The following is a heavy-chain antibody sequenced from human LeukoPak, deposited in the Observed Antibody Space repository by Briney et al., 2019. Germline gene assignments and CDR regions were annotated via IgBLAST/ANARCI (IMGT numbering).Heavy chain of an antibody. D-gene: IGHD3-10*01. CDR3: ARSSYGAGSKPYWVDY. J-gene: IGHJ4*02. CDR2: IYYSGST. CDR1: GGSISSSSYY. Sequence: PSETLSLTCTVSGGSISSSSYYWGWIRQPPGKGLEWIGSIYYSGSTYYNPSLKSRVTISVDTSKNQFSLKLSSVTAADTAVYFCARSSYGAGSKPYWVDYWGQGTLVTVSS. V-gene: IGHV4-39*01.